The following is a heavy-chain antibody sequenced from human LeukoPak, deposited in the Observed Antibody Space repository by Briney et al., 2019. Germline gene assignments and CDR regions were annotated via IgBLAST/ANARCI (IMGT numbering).Heavy chain of an antibody. CDR2: IYPGDSDT. CDR3: ARSRLYDILTGYYEFDY. Sequence: GESLKISCKGSGYSFTNYWIGWVRQMPGKGLEWMGIIYPGDSDTRYSPSFQGQVTISADKSISTAYLQWSSLKASDTAMYYCARSRLYDILTGYYEFDYWGQGTLVTVSS. J-gene: IGHJ4*02. CDR1: GYSFTNYW. D-gene: IGHD3-9*01. V-gene: IGHV5-51*01.